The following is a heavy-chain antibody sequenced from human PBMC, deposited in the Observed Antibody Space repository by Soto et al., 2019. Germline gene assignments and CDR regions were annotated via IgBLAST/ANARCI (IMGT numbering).Heavy chain of an antibody. D-gene: IGHD2-15*01. CDR3: ARAVVVDGFYYYGMDV. CDR2: IYHSGST. V-gene: IGHV4-30-2*01. Sequence: QLQLQESGSGLVKPSQTLSLTCAVSGGSISSGGYSWSWIRQPPGKGLEWIGYIYHSGSTYYNPSLKSRVTISVDRSKNQFSLKLSSVTAADTAVYYCARAVVVDGFYYYGMDVWGQGTTVTVSS. J-gene: IGHJ6*02. CDR1: GGSISSGGYS.